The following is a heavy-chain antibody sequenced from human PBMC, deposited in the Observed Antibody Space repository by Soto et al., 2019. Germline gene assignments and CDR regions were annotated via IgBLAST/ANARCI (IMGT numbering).Heavy chain of an antibody. D-gene: IGHD3-3*01. CDR2: IYPGDSDT. CDR3: GRLDLWNGNDLGGLDL. V-gene: IGHV5-51*01. Sequence: EVQLVQSGAEVKKPGESLKISCKASGYSFRSSWIGWVRQKPGKGLEWMGIIYPGDSDTKYSPSLEGQVTMSVDKSINTAYLEWYSLKPSDTAMYYCGRLDLWNGNDLGGLDLWGQGTSVSVSS. J-gene: IGHJ6*02. CDR1: GYSFRSSW.